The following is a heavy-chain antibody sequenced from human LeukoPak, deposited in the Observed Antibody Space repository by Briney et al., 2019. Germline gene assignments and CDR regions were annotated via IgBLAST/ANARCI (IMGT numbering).Heavy chain of an antibody. J-gene: IGHJ4*02. CDR1: GGTFSSYA. D-gene: IGHD6-6*01. V-gene: IGHV1-69*13. CDR3: ARDQSSSEQGSEGNC. Sequence: ASVKVSCKASGGTFSSYAISWVRQAPGQGLEWMGGIIPIFGTANYAQKFQGRVTITADESTSTAYMELSSLRSEDTAVYYCARDQSSSEQGSEGNCWGQGTLVTVSS. CDR2: IIPIFGTA.